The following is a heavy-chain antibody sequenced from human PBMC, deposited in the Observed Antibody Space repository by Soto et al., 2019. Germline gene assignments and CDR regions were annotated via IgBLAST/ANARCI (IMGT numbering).Heavy chain of an antibody. CDR3: AKASKQHYYNYYMDV. CDR2: IWYDGSNK. CDR1: GFTLSSYG. D-gene: IGHD6-13*01. V-gene: IGHV3-33*06. Sequence: PGGSLRLSFAASGFTLSSYGMHWVRQAPGKGLEWVAVIWYDGSNKYYADSVKGRFTISRDNYKNTLYLQMNSLRAEDTAVYYCAKASKQHYYNYYMDVWGKGTTVTVSS. J-gene: IGHJ6*03.